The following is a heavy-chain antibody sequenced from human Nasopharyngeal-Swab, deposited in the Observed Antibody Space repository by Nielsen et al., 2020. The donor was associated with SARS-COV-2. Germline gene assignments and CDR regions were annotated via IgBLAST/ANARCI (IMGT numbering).Heavy chain of an antibody. CDR2: INPNSGGT. J-gene: IGHJ6*02. CDR3: ARTAAAGGDYYYYGMDV. CDR1: RYTFTGYY. D-gene: IGHD6-13*01. Sequence: ASVKVSCKASRYTFTGYYMHWLRQAPRQGLEWMGRINPNSGGTNYAQKFQGRVTMTRDTSISTAYMELSRLRSDDTAVYYCARTAAAGGDYYYYGMDVWGQGTTVTVSS. V-gene: IGHV1-2*06.